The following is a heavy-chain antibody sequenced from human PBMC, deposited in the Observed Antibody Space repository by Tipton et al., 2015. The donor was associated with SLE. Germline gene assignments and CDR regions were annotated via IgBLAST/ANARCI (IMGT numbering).Heavy chain of an antibody. CDR3: ARGLLPSYYYGMDV. CDR1: GFIFSDFY. J-gene: IGHJ6*02. V-gene: IGHV3-11*04. CDR2: ISSSGTPV. Sequence: GSLRLSCAASGFIFSDFYMTWIRQAPGKGLEWVSYISSSGTPVSYADSVKGRFTISRDNSKNTLYLQMNSLRAEDTAVYYCARGLLPSYYYGMDVWGQGATVTVSS.